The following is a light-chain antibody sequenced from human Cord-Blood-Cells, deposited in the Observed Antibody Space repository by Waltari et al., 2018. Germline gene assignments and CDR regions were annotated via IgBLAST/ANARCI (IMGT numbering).Light chain of an antibody. J-gene: IGLJ2*01. CDR3: CSYAGSSTVV. CDR2: EGS. V-gene: IGLV2-23*01. Sequence: HSALTQPASVSGSPGQSITISCTGTSSDVGSYNLVSWYQQQPGKAPKLMLSEGSKRPSGVSNRFSGSKSGNTASLTISGLQAEDEADYYCCSYAGSSTVVFGGGTKLTVL. CDR1: SSDVGSYNL.